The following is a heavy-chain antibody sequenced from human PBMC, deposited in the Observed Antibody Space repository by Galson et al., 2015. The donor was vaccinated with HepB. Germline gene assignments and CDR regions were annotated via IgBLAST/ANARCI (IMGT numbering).Heavy chain of an antibody. D-gene: IGHD6-13*01. V-gene: IGHV1-69*02. CDR3: ARADPYSSSWYAY. CDR1: GGTFSSYT. Sequence: SVKASCKASGGTFSSYTISWVRQAPGQGLEWMGRIIPILGIANYAQKFQGRVTITADKSTSTAYMELSSLRSEDTAVYYCARADPYSSSWYAYWGQGTLVTVSS. J-gene: IGHJ4*02. CDR2: IIPILGIA.